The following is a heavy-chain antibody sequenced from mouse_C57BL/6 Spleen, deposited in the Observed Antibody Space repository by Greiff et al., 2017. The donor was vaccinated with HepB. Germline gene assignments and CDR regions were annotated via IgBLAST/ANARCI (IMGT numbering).Heavy chain of an antibody. CDR1: GFTFSDYG. J-gene: IGHJ4*01. D-gene: IGHD1-1*01. CDR2: ISSGSSTI. CDR3: ARRRYGSSYDAMDY. Sequence: EVQGVESGGGLVKPGGSLKLSCAASGFTFSDYGMHWVRQAPEKGLEWVAYISSGSSTIYYADTVKGRFTISRDNAKNTLFLQMTSLRSEDTAMYYCARRRYGSSYDAMDYWGQGTSVTVSS. V-gene: IGHV5-17*01.